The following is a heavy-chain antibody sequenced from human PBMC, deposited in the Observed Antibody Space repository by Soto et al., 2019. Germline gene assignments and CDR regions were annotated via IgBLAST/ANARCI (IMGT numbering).Heavy chain of an antibody. CDR1: GFTFSSYA. D-gene: IGHD2-15*01. Sequence: GGSLRLSCAASGFTFSSYAMSWVRQAPGKGLEWVSAISGSGGSTYYADSVKGRFTISRDNSKNTLYLQMNSLRAEDTAVYYCAKDTPFGYCSGGSCENWGQGTLVTVSS. V-gene: IGHV3-23*01. CDR3: AKDTPFGYCSGGSCEN. CDR2: ISGSGGST. J-gene: IGHJ4*02.